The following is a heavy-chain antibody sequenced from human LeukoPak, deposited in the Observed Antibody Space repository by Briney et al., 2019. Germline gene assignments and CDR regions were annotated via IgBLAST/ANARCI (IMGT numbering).Heavy chain of an antibody. Sequence: GGSLRLSCAASGFTFSSYSMNWVRQAPGKGLEWVSYISSSSSTIYYADSVKGRFTISRDNSKNTLYLQMNSLRAEDTAVHYCAKGLGATRHVWYFDYWGQGTLVTVSS. J-gene: IGHJ4*02. D-gene: IGHD1-26*01. CDR3: AKGLGATRHVWYFDY. CDR1: GFTFSSYS. V-gene: IGHV3-48*01. CDR2: ISSSSSTI.